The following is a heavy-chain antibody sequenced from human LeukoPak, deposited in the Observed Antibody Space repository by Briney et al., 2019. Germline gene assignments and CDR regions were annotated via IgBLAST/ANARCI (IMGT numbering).Heavy chain of an antibody. CDR3: ARDLDDYNDFPPIFQY. CDR2: ISGGGTPT. Sequence: GGSLRLSCVVSGFTFSDYAMSWVRQAPGKGLEWVSAISGGGTPTFYADSVKGRFITSRDNSKNTLYLQTNSLRVEDTAVYYCARDLDDYNDFPPIFQYWGQGTQVIVSS. J-gene: IGHJ1*01. CDR1: GFTFSDYA. V-gene: IGHV3-23*01. D-gene: IGHD5-24*01.